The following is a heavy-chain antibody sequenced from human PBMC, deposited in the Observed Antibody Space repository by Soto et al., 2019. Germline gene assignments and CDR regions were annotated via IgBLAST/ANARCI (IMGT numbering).Heavy chain of an antibody. CDR3: VRFVPADYCSTSCYSYSFDY. CDR2: IYYSGST. J-gene: IGHJ4*02. D-gene: IGHD2-2*01. V-gene: IGHV4-31*03. Sequence: QVQLQESGPGLVKPSQTLSLTCTVSAGSISSGGYYWSWIRQHPGKGLEWIGYIYYSGSTYYNPSLKSRVTISVDASKNQFSLKVSSVTAADTAVYYCVRFVPADYCSTSCYSYSFDYWGGGTLVTVSS. CDR1: AGSISSGGYY.